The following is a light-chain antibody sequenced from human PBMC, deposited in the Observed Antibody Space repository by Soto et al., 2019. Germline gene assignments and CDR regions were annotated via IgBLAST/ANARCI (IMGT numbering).Light chain of an antibody. CDR1: SSDVGSYNY. V-gene: IGLV2-8*01. Sequence: ALTQPPSASGSPGQSVTISCTGTSSDVGSYNYVSWYQQYPGKAPKLLIYEVSKRPSGVPDRFSGSKSANTASLTVSGLQAVDEADYFCSSYAGDYNLYVFGTGTKVTVL. CDR2: EVS. CDR3: SSYAGDYNLYV. J-gene: IGLJ1*01.